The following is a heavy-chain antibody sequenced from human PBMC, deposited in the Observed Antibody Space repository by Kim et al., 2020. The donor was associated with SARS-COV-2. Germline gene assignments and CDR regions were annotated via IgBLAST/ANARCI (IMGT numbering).Heavy chain of an antibody. CDR1: GDSISHYY. V-gene: IGHV4-4*08. J-gene: IGHJ5*02. Sequence: SETLSLTCTVSGDSISHYYWSWIRQPPGKGLEWLGYISFSGSTNHNPSLQSRASIAINKSKNQFSLEITSVTAADTAVYYCARSISSTWYGPVDWFDPWGQGTLVTVSS. D-gene: IGHD6-13*01. CDR2: ISFSGST. CDR3: ARSISSTWYGPVDWFDP.